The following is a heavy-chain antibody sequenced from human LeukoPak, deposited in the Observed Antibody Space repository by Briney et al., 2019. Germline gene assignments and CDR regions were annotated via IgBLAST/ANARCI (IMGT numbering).Heavy chain of an antibody. CDR2: IYPSDSDT. D-gene: IGHD6-6*01. Sequence: KVSCKGSGHSFMNYWIGWVRQMPGKGPEWMGIIYPSDSDTRYSPSFQGQVIISADKSISTAYLQWRSLKASDTAMYYCARQGWGDTGSSPDYWGQGTLVTVSS. V-gene: IGHV5-51*01. CDR3: ARQGWGDTGSSPDY. J-gene: IGHJ4*02. CDR1: GHSFMNYW.